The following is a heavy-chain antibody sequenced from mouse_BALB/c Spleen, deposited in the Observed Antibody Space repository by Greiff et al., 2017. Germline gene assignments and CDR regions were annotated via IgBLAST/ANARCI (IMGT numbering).Heavy chain of an antibody. J-gene: IGHJ4*01. V-gene: IGHV3-6*02. CDR2: ISYDGSN. CDR3: ARVRYGSSYEGAMDY. CDR1: GYSITSGYY. D-gene: IGHD1-1*01. Sequence: DVHLVESGPGLVKPSQSLSLTCSVTGYSITSGYYWSWLRQFPGNKLEWMGYISYDGSNNYNPSLKNRISITRDTAKNQFFLKLNSVTTEDTATYYCARVRYGSSYEGAMDYWGQGTSVTVSS.